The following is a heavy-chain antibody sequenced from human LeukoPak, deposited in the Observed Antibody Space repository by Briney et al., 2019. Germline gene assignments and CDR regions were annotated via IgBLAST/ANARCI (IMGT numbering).Heavy chain of an antibody. D-gene: IGHD2-2*03. CDR3: AKDIGYCSGTSCSRYFYGMDV. V-gene: IGHV3-9*01. CDR1: GFTFDDYA. J-gene: IGHJ6*02. CDR2: ISWNSGSI. Sequence: PGRSLRLSRPASGFTFDDYAMRWVRHAPGKGLEWVSGISWNSGSIGYPDSVKGRFTFSRDNAKSSLYLQMNSLRPEDTALYYCAKDIGYCSGTSCSRYFYGMDVWGQGTTVTVSS.